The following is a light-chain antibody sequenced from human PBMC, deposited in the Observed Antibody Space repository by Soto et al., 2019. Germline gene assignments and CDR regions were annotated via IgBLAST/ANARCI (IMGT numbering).Light chain of an antibody. V-gene: IGLV1-40*01. CDR2: GNS. J-gene: IGLJ2*01. CDR3: QSSDSTLRGV. Sequence: QSVLTQPPSVSGAPGQRVTISCTGSSSNIGAGYDVHWYQQLPGTAPKLLIYGNSNRPSGVPDRFSASKSGTSASLAITRLQAEDEADYYCQSSDSTLRGVFGGGTKVTVL. CDR1: SSNIGAGYD.